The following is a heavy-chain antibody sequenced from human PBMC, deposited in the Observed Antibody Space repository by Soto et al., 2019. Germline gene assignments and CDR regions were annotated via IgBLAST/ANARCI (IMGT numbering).Heavy chain of an antibody. D-gene: IGHD5-12*01. CDR1: GFTFDDYA. Sequence: GGSLRLSCAASGFTFDDYAMHWVRQAPGKGLECVSCISWYSGSIGYADSVKGRFTISRDYAMNSLYLQMNSLRAEDTVLYFCAKDIYPGEDIVSTCFDYWGQGTLVTVSS. CDR2: ISWYSGSI. V-gene: IGHV3-9*01. CDR3: AKDIYPGEDIVSTCFDY. J-gene: IGHJ4*02.